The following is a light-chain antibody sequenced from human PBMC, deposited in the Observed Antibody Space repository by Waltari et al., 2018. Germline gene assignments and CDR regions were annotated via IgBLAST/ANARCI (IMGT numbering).Light chain of an antibody. J-gene: IGKJ2*01. CDR2: KVS. Sequence: DVVMTQSPLSLSVNVGQAATISCSSSQSLVHRDGNTYFNWFHQRPGQSPRRLFYKVSYRDSGVPDRFSGSGSGPDFTLTISRVEAEDVGIYYCMQATHWPYTFGQGTKLEI. CDR3: MQATHWPYT. V-gene: IGKV2-30*02. CDR1: QSLVHRDGNTY.